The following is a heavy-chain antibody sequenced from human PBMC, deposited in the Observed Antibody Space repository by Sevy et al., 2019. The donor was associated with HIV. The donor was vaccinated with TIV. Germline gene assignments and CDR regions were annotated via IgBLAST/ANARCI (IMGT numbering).Heavy chain of an antibody. Sequence: QSQTLSLTCTVSGGSINSRTSYWGWIRQPPGKGLEWIGIIYYSGVTYYNPSLKSRVTISVDTSKNQFSLKLSSVTAADTAVYYCARLDATRPKGYYFDYWGQGTLVTVSS. V-gene: IGHV4-39*01. CDR2: IYYSGVT. CDR1: GGSINSRTSY. CDR3: ARLDATRPKGYYFDY. D-gene: IGHD1-1*01. J-gene: IGHJ4*02.